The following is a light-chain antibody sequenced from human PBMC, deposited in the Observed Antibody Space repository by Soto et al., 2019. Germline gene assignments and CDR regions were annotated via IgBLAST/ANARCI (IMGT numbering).Light chain of an antibody. Sequence: QSVLTQPPSVSAAPGQSVTISCSGSSSNIGDNSVSWYQQLPGTAPKLVIYKNSQRPSGVPDRFSGSKSATAASLTVSGLRSEDEADYYCAAWDDSLSAWVFGGGTKLTVL. CDR1: SSNIGDNS. CDR2: KNS. J-gene: IGLJ3*02. V-gene: IGLV1-47*01. CDR3: AAWDDSLSAWV.